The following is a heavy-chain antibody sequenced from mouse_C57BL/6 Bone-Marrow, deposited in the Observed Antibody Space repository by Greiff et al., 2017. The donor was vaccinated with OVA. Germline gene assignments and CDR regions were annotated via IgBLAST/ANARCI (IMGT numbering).Heavy chain of an antibody. CDR3: ARDGGLGPAWFAY. CDR1: GFTFSSYA. J-gene: IGHJ3*01. V-gene: IGHV5-4*01. Sequence: DVKLQESGGGLVKPGGSLKLSCAASGFTFSSYAMSWVRRTPEKRLEWVATISDGGSYTYYPDNVKGRFTISRDNAKNNLYLQMSHLKSEDTAMYYCARDGGLGPAWFAYWGQGTLVTVSA. CDR2: ISDGGSYT. D-gene: IGHD4-1*01.